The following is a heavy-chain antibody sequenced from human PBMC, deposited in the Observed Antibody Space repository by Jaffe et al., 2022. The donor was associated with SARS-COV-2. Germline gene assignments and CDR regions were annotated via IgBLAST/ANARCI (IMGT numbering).Heavy chain of an antibody. CDR3: AKVQLWNYYYYGMDV. Sequence: EVQLVESGGGLVQPGRSLRLSCAASGFTFDDYAMHWVRQAPGKGLEWVSGISWNSGSIGYADSVKGRFTISRDNAKNSLYLQMNSLRAEDTALYYCAKVQLWNYYYYGMDVWGQGTTVTVSS. J-gene: IGHJ6*02. CDR2: ISWNSGSI. CDR1: GFTFDDYA. V-gene: IGHV3-9*01. D-gene: IGHD5-18*01.